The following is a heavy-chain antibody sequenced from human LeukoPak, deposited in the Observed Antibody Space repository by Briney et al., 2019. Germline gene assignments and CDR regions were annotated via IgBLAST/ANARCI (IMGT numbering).Heavy chain of an antibody. V-gene: IGHV1-2*02. CDR2: INPNSGDA. D-gene: IGHD3-22*01. CDR1: GFPSNGYY. J-gene: IGHJ3*02. Sequence: ASVKVCCKASGFPSNGYYMHWVRQAPGQGLEWMGWINPNSGDANYAQKFQGRVTMTRDTSISTAYMELRRLRSDDTAVYHCAREGDSSADAFDIWGQGTMVTVSS. CDR3: AREGDSSADAFDI.